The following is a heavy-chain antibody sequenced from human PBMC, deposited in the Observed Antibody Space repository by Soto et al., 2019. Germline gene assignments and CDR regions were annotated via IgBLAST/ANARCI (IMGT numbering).Heavy chain of an antibody. CDR1: GFTFVSCA. V-gene: IGHV3-23*01. CDR2: ISAGGAT. Sequence: PGGSLRLSCATSGFTFVSCAMNWVRQAPGKGLEWVSAISAGGATFYSDSVKGRFTISRDNSKNTVYLQMNDLSAEDTAVYFCAKAPFDIAARPSPIDYWGQGTLVTVSS. D-gene: IGHD2-2*01. J-gene: IGHJ4*02. CDR3: AKAPFDIAARPSPIDY.